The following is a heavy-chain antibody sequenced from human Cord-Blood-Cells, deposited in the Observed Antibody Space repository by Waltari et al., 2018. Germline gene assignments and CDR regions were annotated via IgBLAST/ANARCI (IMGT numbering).Heavy chain of an antibody. Sequence: QVQLVQSGDEVKKPVASVKVSCKAAGYTFPGYYMHWVRQAPGKGLEWMGRINPNSGGTNYAQKFQGRVTMTRDTSISTAYMELSRLRSDDTAVYYCARRSRVAGDAFDIWGQGTMVTVSS. J-gene: IGHJ3*02. V-gene: IGHV1-2*02. D-gene: IGHD6-19*01. CDR2: INPNSGGT. CDR1: GYTFPGYY. CDR3: ARRSRVAGDAFDI.